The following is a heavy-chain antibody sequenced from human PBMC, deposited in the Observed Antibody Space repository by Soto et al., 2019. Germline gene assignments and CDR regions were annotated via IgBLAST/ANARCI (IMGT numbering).Heavy chain of an antibody. J-gene: IGHJ5*02. CDR2: NRNKANNYVT. CDR3: VRSGTSVPTGWFDG. D-gene: IGHD3-10*01. CDR1: GFAFNDYY. Sequence: EVQLVESGGGLVQPGGSLRLSCTASGFAFNDYYMDWVRQAPGKGLEWIGRNRNKANNYVTQYAASVRGRFTISRDDSKNSLYLQMNSLRPEDTAVYYCVRSGTSVPTGWFDGWGQGTLVTVSS. V-gene: IGHV3-72*01.